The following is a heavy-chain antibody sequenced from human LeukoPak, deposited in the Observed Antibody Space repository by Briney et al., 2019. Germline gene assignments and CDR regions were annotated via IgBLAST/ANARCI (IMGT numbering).Heavy chain of an antibody. Sequence: ASVKVSCKASGYTFTSYYMYWVRQAPGQGLEWMGIINPSGGSTSYAQKFQGRVTMTRDTSTSTVYMELSSLRSEDTAVYYCARDPRPYDSSGYYYDWFDPWGQGTLVTVSS. J-gene: IGHJ5*02. CDR2: INPSGGST. CDR3: ARDPRPYDSSGYYYDWFDP. CDR1: GYTFTSYY. V-gene: IGHV1-46*01. D-gene: IGHD3-22*01.